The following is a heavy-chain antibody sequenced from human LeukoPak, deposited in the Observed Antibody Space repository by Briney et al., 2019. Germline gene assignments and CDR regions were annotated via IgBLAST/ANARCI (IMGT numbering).Heavy chain of an antibody. D-gene: IGHD3-10*01. CDR3: TRGVALATVYYFDF. CDR1: GFTFSAYG. V-gene: IGHV1-18*04. CDR2: ISNHNGNT. Sequence: SVKVSCKTSGFTFSAYGIAWVRQAPGHGPEWMGWISNHNGNTKYAQKFQDRITVTTETSTGTASMELRSLKPDDTGIYYCTRGVALATVYYFDFWGWGTQVTVAS. J-gene: IGHJ4*02.